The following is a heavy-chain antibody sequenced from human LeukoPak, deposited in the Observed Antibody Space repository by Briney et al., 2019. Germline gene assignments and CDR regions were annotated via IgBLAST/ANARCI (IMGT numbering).Heavy chain of an antibody. D-gene: IGHD4-17*01. J-gene: IGHJ4*02. CDR2: ISYDGSNK. CDR1: GFTFSSYA. CDR3: ARDPVIDTVTTANY. V-gene: IGHV3-30-3*01. Sequence: HPGGSLRLSCAASGFTFSSYAMSWVRQAPGKGLEWVAVISYDGSNKYYADSVKGRFTISRDNSKNTLYLQMNSLRAEDTAVYYCARDPVIDTVTTANYWGQGTLVTVSS.